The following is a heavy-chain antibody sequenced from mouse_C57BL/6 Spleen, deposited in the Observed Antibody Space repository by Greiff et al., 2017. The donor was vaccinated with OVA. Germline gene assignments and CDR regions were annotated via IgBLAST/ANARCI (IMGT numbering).Heavy chain of an antibody. CDR3: ARRAPPPHCSPDYFDY. D-gene: IGHD1-1*01. Sequence: EVKLVESGGGLVKPGGSLKLSCAASGFTFSDYGMHWVRQAPEKGLEWVAYISSGSSTIYYADTVKGRFTISRDNAKNTLFLQMTSLRSEDTAMYYCARRAPPPHCSPDYFDYWGQGTTLTVSS. CDR2: ISSGSSTI. V-gene: IGHV5-17*01. CDR1: GFTFSDYG. J-gene: IGHJ2*01.